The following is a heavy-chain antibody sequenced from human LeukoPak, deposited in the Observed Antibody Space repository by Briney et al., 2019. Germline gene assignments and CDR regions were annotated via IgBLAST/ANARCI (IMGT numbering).Heavy chain of an antibody. CDR1: GFTFSSYA. CDR3: ARDSGRFDVFDI. D-gene: IGHD3-10*01. V-gene: IGHV3-30*14. J-gene: IGHJ3*02. Sequence: GGSLRLSCAASGFTFSSYAMHWVRQAPGKGLEWVAVISYDGSNKYYADSVKGRFTISRDNSKNTLYLQMNSLRAKDTAVYYCARDSGRFDVFDIWGRGTMVTVSS. CDR2: ISYDGSNK.